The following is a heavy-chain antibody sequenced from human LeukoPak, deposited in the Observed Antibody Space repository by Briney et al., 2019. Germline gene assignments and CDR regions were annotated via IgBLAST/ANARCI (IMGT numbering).Heavy chain of an antibody. Sequence: ASVKVSCKASGYTFTSYGISWVRQAPGQGLEWMGWISAYNGNTNYAQKLQGRVTMTTDTSTSTAYMELRSLRSDDTAVYYCARLGDIVLMVYAMPRGLPDYWGQGTLVTVSS. CDR2: ISAYNGNT. CDR1: GYTFTSYG. CDR3: ARLGDIVLMVYAMPRGLPDY. D-gene: IGHD2-8*01. V-gene: IGHV1-18*01. J-gene: IGHJ4*02.